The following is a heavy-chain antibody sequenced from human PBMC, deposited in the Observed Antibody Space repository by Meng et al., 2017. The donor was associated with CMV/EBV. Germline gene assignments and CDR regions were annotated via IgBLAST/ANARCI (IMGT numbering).Heavy chain of an antibody. V-gene: IGHV4-30-4*08. CDR1: SGDFY. J-gene: IGHJ4*02. CDR2: ISYSVST. D-gene: IGHD2-21*01. CDR3: AREVAYCGGDCSSLHYFDY. Sequence: SGDFYWSLMRLPPGKGLEWIGYISYSVSTDYNPSLKSRIIILVDTSKNQFSLRLSSVTAADTAVYYCAREVAYCGGDCSSLHYFDYWGQGTLVTVSS.